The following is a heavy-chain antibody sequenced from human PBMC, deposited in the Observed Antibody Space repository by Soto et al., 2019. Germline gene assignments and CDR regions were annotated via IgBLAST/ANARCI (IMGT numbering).Heavy chain of an antibody. V-gene: IGHV3-48*02. CDR1: GFTFSSYS. J-gene: IGHJ6*02. D-gene: IGHD6-19*01. CDR2: ISSSSSTI. Sequence: GGSLRLSCAASGFTFSSYSMNWVRQAPGKGLEWVSYISSSSSTIYYADSVKGRFTISRDNAKNSLYLQMNSLRDEDTAVYYCARDQSYSSGWYDYYYYYGMDVWGQGTTVTV. CDR3: ARDQSYSSGWYDYYYYYGMDV.